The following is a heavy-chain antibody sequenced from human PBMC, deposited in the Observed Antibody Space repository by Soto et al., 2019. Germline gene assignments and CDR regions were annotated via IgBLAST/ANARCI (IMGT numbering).Heavy chain of an antibody. Sequence: QVQRVESGGGVGQPGRSLRLSCAASGFTFSRYGMHWVRQAPGKGLDWVAVIWYDGSNKFYSDSVNGRFTISRDNSKNTLYLQMNSMRAEDTAVYYCARESGALTGTRYNWCDPWGQGTLVTVSS. D-gene: IGHD4-4*01. CDR3: ARESGALTGTRYNWCDP. V-gene: IGHV3-33*01. J-gene: IGHJ5*02. CDR2: IWYDGSNK. CDR1: GFTFSRYG.